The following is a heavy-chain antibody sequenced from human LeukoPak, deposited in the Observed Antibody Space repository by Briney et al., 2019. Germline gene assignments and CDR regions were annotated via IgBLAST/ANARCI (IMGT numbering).Heavy chain of an antibody. Sequence: ASVKVSRKVSGYTFTDYYMHWVQQAPGKGLEWMGLVDPEDGETIYAEKFQGRVTITADTSTDTAYMELSSLRSEDTAVYYCAILRSSGTTRSGWGQGTLVTVSS. D-gene: IGHD1-7*01. V-gene: IGHV1-69-2*01. J-gene: IGHJ4*02. CDR3: AILRSSGTTRSG. CDR1: GYTFTDYY. CDR2: VDPEDGET.